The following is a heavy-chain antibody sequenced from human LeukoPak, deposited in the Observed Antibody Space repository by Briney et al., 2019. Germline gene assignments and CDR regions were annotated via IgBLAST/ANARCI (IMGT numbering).Heavy chain of an antibody. J-gene: IGHJ6*02. V-gene: IGHV3-11*01. CDR3: ARDPYSSSAPGMDV. Sequence: KPGGSLRLSCAASGFTFSDYYMSWIRQAPGKGLEWVSYISSSGSTIYYADSVKGRFTISRDNAKNSLYLQVNSLRAEDTAVYYCARDPYSSSAPGMDVWGQGTTVTVSS. D-gene: IGHD6-6*01. CDR1: GFTFSDYY. CDR2: ISSSGSTI.